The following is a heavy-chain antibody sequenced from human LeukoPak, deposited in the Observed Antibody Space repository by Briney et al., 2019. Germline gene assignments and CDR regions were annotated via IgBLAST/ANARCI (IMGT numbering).Heavy chain of an antibody. CDR3: ARDSSAWYDY. J-gene: IGHJ4*02. Sequence: AETLTLTCTVSGFSISGYYWSWIRQSPGKGLEWIGYIYYSGSTNYNPASKSRVTISVDTCKSQCSLKLSTVTAADTAVYYCARDSSAWYDYWRQGTLVTV. CDR1: GFSISGYY. D-gene: IGHD6-19*01. CDR2: IYYSGST. V-gene: IGHV4-59*12.